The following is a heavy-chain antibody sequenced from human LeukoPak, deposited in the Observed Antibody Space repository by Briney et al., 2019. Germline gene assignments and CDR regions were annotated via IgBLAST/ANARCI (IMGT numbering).Heavy chain of an antibody. CDR3: AGNDMEDYDLWSCYYPPGH. Sequence: ASVKVSCKASGYTFTSYGISWVRQAPGQGLEWMGWISAYNGNTNYAQKLQGRVTMTTDTSTSTAYMELRSLRSDDTPVYYCAGNDMEDYDLWSCYYPPGHWGQGTLVTVSS. D-gene: IGHD3-3*01. J-gene: IGHJ4*02. CDR2: ISAYNGNT. CDR1: GYTFTSYG. V-gene: IGHV1-18*01.